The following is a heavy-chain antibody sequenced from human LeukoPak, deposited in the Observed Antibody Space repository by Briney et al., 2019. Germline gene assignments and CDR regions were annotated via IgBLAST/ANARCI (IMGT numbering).Heavy chain of an antibody. CDR3: GRDVPANDVDY. V-gene: IGHV3-7*01. Sequence: GGSLRLSCRVSGFIFNDYWMTWVRQAPGRGLEWVANINEDGSDKRYLDSVKGRFAISRDNAKNPLYLQMDGLRVEDTAVYYCGRDVPANDVDYWGQGTLVTVSS. D-gene: IGHD1-1*01. CDR1: GFIFNDYW. J-gene: IGHJ4*02. CDR2: INEDGSDK.